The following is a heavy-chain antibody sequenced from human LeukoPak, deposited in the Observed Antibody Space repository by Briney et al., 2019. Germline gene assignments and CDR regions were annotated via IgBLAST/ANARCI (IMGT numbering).Heavy chain of an antibody. CDR1: GGSISSSSYY. CDR3: ARHLWFGDYYFDY. CDR2: IYYSGST. V-gene: IGHV4-39*01. D-gene: IGHD3-10*01. Sequence: PSETLSLTCTVSGGSISSSSYYWGWIRQPPGKGLEWIGSIYYSGSTYYNPSLKSRVTIPVDTSKNQFSLKLSSVTAAGTAVYYCARHLWFGDYYFDYWGQGTLVTVSS. J-gene: IGHJ4*02.